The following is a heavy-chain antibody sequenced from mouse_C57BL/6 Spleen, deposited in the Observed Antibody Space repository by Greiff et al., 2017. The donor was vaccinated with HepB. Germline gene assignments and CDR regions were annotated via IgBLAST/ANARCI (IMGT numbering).Heavy chain of an antibody. J-gene: IGHJ3*01. CDR1: GYTFTDYY. CDR2: INPNNGGT. CDR3: ARGDSSGPPWFAY. V-gene: IGHV1-26*01. D-gene: IGHD3-2*02. Sequence: EVQLQQSGPELVKPGASVKISCKASGYTFTDYYMNWVKQSHGKSLEWIGDINPNNGGTSYNQKFKGKATLTVDKSSSTAYMELRSLTSEDSAVYYCARGDSSGPPWFAYWGQGTLVTVSA.